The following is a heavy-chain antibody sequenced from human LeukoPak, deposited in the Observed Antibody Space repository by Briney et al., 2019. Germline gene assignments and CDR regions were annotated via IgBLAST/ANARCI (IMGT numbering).Heavy chain of an antibody. J-gene: IGHJ4*02. D-gene: IGHD2-2*01. V-gene: IGHV4-34*01. CDR1: GGSFSGYY. Sequence: SETLSLTCAVYGGSFSGYYWSWIRQPPGKGLEWIGEINHSGSTNYNPSLKSRVTISVDTSKNQFSLKLSSVTAADTAVYYCARRMRPAAIVYWGQGTLVTVSS. CDR3: ARRMRPAAIVY. CDR2: INHSGST.